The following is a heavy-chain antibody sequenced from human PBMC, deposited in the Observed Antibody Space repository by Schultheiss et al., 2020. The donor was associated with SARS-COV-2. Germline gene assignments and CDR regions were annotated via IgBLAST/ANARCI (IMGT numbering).Heavy chain of an antibody. CDR2: IKQDGSEK. D-gene: IGHD1-26*01. Sequence: GESLKISCAASGFTFSDYYMSWIRQAPGKGLEWVANIKQDGSEKYYVDSVKGRFTISRDNAKNSLYLQMNSLRAEDTAVYYCARDLRRTYGSDAFDIWGQGTTVTVSS. CDR3: ARDLRRTYGSDAFDI. J-gene: IGHJ3*02. V-gene: IGHV3-7*03. CDR1: GFTFSDYY.